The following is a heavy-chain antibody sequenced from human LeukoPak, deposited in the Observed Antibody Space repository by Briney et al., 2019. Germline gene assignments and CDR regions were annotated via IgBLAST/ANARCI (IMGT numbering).Heavy chain of an antibody. Sequence: GGSLTLSCAASGFIFTSYGMHWVRQAPGKGLEWVAVMWYDGSKQYYADSVKGRFTISRDTSKNTLYLEMNSLRAEDTAVYYCVRDYNFYFDYWGQGTPVTVSS. CDR1: GFIFTSYG. V-gene: IGHV3-33*01. J-gene: IGHJ4*02. D-gene: IGHD3-10*01. CDR3: VRDYNFYFDY. CDR2: MWYDGSKQ.